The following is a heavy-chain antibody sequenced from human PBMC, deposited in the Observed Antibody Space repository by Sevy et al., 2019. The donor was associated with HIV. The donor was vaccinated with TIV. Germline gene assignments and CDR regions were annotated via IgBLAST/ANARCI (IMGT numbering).Heavy chain of an antibody. Sequence: GGSLRLSCVASGFTFSSYSMNWVRQAPGKGLEWVSYISSSSDSSRTLYYPDPVKGRFGISKDNAKNSVHLQMTSLRVEDTAVYYCARPDLSGWYFDFWGHGTLVTVSS. J-gene: IGHJ4*01. CDR2: ISSSSDSSRTL. V-gene: IGHV3-48*01. D-gene: IGHD6-19*01. CDR3: ARPDLSGWYFDF. CDR1: GFTFSSYS.